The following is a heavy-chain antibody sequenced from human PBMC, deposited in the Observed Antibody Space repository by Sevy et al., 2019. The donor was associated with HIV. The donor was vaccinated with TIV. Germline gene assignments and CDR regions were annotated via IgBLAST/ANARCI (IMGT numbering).Heavy chain of an antibody. Sequence: GGSLRLSCAASKFTFSDYYMSWIRHAPGKGLEWVSYISNSGSPIYYADSVKGRFTISRDNAQSSMYLQMNRLRAEDTAVYYCAREGDLRYFDFWGRGTLVTVSS. CDR1: KFTFSDYY. J-gene: IGHJ2*01. V-gene: IGHV3-11*01. CDR3: AREGDLRYFDF. D-gene: IGHD3-10*01. CDR2: ISNSGSPI.